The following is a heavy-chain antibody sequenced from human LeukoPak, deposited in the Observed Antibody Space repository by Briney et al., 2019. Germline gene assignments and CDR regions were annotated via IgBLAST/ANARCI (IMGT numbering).Heavy chain of an antibody. Sequence: GRSLRLSCAASGFTFSRYAMHWVRQAPGKGLEWVAVISYDGSNKHYADSVKGRFTISRDNSKNTLYLQMNSLRAEDTAVHFCAGGDWVVTATGTHYYYGMDVWGQGTTVTVSS. J-gene: IGHJ6*02. CDR1: GFTFSRYA. D-gene: IGHD6-13*01. CDR2: ISYDGSNK. V-gene: IGHV3-30*04. CDR3: AGGDWVVTATGTHYYYGMDV.